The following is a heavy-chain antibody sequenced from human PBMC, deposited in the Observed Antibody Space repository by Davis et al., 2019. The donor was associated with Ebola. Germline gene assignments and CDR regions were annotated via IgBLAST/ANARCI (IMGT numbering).Heavy chain of an antibody. Sequence: GGSLRLSCAASGFTFSSYAMHWVRQAPGKGLEWVAVISYDGSNKYYADSVKGRFTISRDNSKNTLCLQMNSLRAEDTAVYYCAKIGGSYPTFDYWGQGTLVTVSS. CDR3: AKIGGSYPTFDY. CDR1: GFTFSSYA. J-gene: IGHJ4*02. CDR2: ISYDGSNK. D-gene: IGHD1-26*01. V-gene: IGHV3-30-3*02.